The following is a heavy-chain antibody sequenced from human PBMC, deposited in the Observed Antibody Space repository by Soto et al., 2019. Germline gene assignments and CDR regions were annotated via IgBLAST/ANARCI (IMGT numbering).Heavy chain of an antibody. CDR3: ATPVDCFSPSCYASFDY. D-gene: IGHD2-2*01. CDR1: GFTFSSYA. CDR2: VSGSGSNT. V-gene: IGHV3-23*01. Sequence: EVQLLESGGGLVQPGGSLRLSCAASGFTFSSYAMTWVRQAPGKGLEWFSGVSGSGSNTYYADSVKGRFTISRDNSKKTQYLQMNSLRAEDTAVYYCATPVDCFSPSCYASFDYWGQGTLVTVSS. J-gene: IGHJ4*02.